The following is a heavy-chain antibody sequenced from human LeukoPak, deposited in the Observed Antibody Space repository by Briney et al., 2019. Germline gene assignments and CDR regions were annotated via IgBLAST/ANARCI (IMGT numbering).Heavy chain of an antibody. Sequence: GGSLRLSCAASGFTFSDLYMSWIRQAPGKGLEWVSYIGGGGYTIYYADSVKGRFTISRDNAKNSLYLQMNSLRAEDTAVYYCARVGGNSDHDYWGHGTLVTVSS. D-gene: IGHD4-23*01. CDR1: GFTFSDLY. CDR2: IGGGGYTI. J-gene: IGHJ4*01. CDR3: ARVGGNSDHDY. V-gene: IGHV3-11*01.